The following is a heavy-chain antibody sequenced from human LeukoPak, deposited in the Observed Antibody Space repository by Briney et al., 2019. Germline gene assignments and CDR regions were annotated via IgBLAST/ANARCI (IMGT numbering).Heavy chain of an antibody. CDR2: INHSGST. J-gene: IGHJ6*03. Sequence: PSETLSLTCAVYVGSFIGYYWSWIRQPPGKGLEWIGEINHSGSTNYNSSLKSRVTISVDTSKIQFSLKLSSVPAADTAVYYCARGYYGSGSHCCHMDVWGKGTTITVS. D-gene: IGHD3-10*01. V-gene: IGHV4-34*01. CDR1: VGSFIGYY. CDR3: ARGYYGSGSHCCHMDV.